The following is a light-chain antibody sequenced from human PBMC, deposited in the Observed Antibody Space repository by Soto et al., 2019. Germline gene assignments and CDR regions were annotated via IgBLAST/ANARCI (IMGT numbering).Light chain of an antibody. CDR1: SSNIGAGYD. J-gene: IGLJ3*02. Sequence: QVVVTQPPSVSGAPGQRVTISCTGSSSNIGAGYDVHWYQQLPGTAPKLLIYGNSNRPSGVPDRFSGSKSGTSASLAITGLQAEDEADYYCQSYDSSLSGWVFGGGTNVTVL. V-gene: IGLV1-40*01. CDR2: GNS. CDR3: QSYDSSLSGWV.